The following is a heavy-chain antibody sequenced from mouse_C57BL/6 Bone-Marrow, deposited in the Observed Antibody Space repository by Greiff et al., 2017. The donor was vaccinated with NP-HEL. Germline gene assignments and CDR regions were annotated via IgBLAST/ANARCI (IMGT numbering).Heavy chain of an antibody. J-gene: IGHJ3*01. CDR1: GYTFTSYG. D-gene: IGHD1-1*01. V-gene: IGHV1-81*01. CDR3: ARRGSTVAGRGFAY. CDR2: IYPRSGNT. Sequence: QVQLKQSGAELARPGASVKLSCKASGYTFTSYGISWVKQRTGQGLEWIGEIYPRSGNTYYNEKFKGKATLTADKSSSTAYMELRSLTSEDSAVYFCARRGSTVAGRGFAYWGQGTLVTVSA.